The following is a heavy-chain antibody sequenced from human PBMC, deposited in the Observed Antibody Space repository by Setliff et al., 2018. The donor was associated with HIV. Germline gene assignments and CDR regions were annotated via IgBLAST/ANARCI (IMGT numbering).Heavy chain of an antibody. CDR2: ISGSGTTT. J-gene: IGHJ4*02. D-gene: IGHD3-9*01. CDR3: AKNDDILTGFAN. V-gene: IGHV3-23*01. Sequence: HPGGSLRLSCAASGFTFSTYAMSWVRQAPGKGLEWVSVISGSGTTTYYADSVKGRFTISRDNSKNTVYLQMNSLRAEDTAIYFCAKNDDILTGFANWGQGTLVTVSS. CDR1: GFTFSTYA.